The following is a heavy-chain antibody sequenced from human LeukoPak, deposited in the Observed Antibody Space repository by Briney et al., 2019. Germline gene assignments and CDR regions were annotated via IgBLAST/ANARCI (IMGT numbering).Heavy chain of an antibody. CDR3: ARGRDAYKVGY. CDR1: GYSISSGYY. D-gene: IGHD5-24*01. Sequence: SETLSLTCTVSGYSISSGYYWGWIRQPPGKGLEWIGSIYHSGSTYYNPSLKSRVTISVDTSKNQFTLKLSSVTAADMAVYYCARGRDAYKVGYWGQGTLVTVSS. J-gene: IGHJ4*02. V-gene: IGHV4-38-2*02. CDR2: IYHSGST.